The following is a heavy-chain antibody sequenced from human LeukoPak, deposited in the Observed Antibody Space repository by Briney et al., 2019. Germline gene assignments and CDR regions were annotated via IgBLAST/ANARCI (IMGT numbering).Heavy chain of an antibody. CDR2: ISYDGSTK. V-gene: IGHV3-30*03. CDR1: GFTFSNFG. D-gene: IGHD3-22*01. Sequence: GGSLRLSCEASGFTFSNFGMHWVRQAPGRGLEWVAIISYDGSTKYYADSVKGRFSISRDNSKNTLYLQMNSLRVEDTAVYYCATPPTAYTSGSLGYWGQGTLVTVSS. CDR3: ATPPTAYTSGSLGY. J-gene: IGHJ4*02.